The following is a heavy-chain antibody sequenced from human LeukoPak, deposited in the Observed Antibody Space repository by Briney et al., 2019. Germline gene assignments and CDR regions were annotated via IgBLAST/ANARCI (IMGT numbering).Heavy chain of an antibody. CDR1: GFTFSDHY. CDR3: ARGTYYDFWSGYRYYYYYMDV. Sequence: GGSLRLSCAASGFTFSDHYMDWVRQAPGKGLEWVGRTRNKANSYTTEYAASVKGRFTISRDDSKNSLYLQMNSLKTEDTAVYYCARGTYYDFWSGYRYYYYYMDVWGKGTTVTVSS. J-gene: IGHJ6*03. V-gene: IGHV3-72*01. D-gene: IGHD3-3*01. CDR2: TRNKANSYTT.